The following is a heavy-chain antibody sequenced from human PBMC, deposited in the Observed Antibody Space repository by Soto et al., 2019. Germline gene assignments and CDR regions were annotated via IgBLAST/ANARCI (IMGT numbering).Heavy chain of an antibody. D-gene: IGHD5-12*01. CDR2: IIPIFGTA. J-gene: IGHJ6*02. CDR3: ARGGVGGGYEDGMAV. V-gene: IGHV1-69*12. CDR1: GGTFSSYA. Sequence: QVQLVQSGAEVKKPGSSVKVSCKASGGTFSSYAISWVRQAPGQGLEWMGGIIPIFGTANYAQKFQGRVTIAGDESTSTDYMELSSLRSEDTAVYYCARGGVGGGYEDGMAVWGQGTTVTVSS.